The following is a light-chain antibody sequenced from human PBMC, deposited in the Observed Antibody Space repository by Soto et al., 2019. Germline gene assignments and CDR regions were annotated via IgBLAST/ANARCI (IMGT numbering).Light chain of an antibody. Sequence: EVVLTQSPDTLSLSPGERATLSCRASQSVSSDYLVWYQQKPGQAPRPLIYGASSRATGIPDRFSGSGSGTDFTLTISCLQSEDFATYYCQQYYSFPRTFGQGTKVDIK. V-gene: IGKV3-20*01. CDR3: QQYYSFPRT. J-gene: IGKJ1*01. CDR2: GAS. CDR1: QSVSSDY.